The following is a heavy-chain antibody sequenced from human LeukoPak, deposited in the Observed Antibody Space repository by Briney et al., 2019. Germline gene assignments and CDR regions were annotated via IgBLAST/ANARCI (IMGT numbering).Heavy chain of an antibody. CDR1: GFTFSSYG. CDR3: ARDRGYSYGYYIDY. J-gene: IGHJ4*02. D-gene: IGHD5-18*01. CDR2: IRHDGSNK. V-gene: IGHV3-30*02. Sequence: TGGSLRLSCAASGFTFSSYGMHWVRQAPGKGLEWVAFIRHDGSNKYYTDSVKGRFTISRDNSKNTLYLQMNSLRAEDTAVYYCARDRGYSYGYYIDYWGQGTLVTVSS.